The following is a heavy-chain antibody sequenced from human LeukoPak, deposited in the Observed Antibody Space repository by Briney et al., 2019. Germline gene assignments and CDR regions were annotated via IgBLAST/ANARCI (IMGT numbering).Heavy chain of an antibody. J-gene: IGHJ4*02. V-gene: IGHV3-48*01. D-gene: IGHD3-10*01. Sequence: PGGSLRLSCAASGLTISSYSMNWVRQAPGKGLQWVSYISSNSSTIYYADSVKGRFTISRDNAKNSLYLQMNSLRAEDTAVYYCARALWFGETFPAYWGQGTLVTVSS. CDR1: GLTISSYS. CDR2: ISSNSSTI. CDR3: ARALWFGETFPAY.